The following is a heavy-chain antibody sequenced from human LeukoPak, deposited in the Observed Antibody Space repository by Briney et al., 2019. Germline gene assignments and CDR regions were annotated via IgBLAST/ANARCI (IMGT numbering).Heavy chain of an antibody. CDR1: GFTFSSYS. J-gene: IGHJ4*02. Sequence: GGSLRLSCAASGFTFSSYSMTWVRQAPGKGLEWLSYISSSSSTIYYADSVKGRFTISRDNDKNSLYLQMNSLRAEDAAIYYCARESDWDSSGWTYYFDYWGQGTLVAVSS. CDR2: ISSSSSTI. CDR3: ARESDWDSSGWTYYFDY. D-gene: IGHD6-19*01. V-gene: IGHV3-48*01.